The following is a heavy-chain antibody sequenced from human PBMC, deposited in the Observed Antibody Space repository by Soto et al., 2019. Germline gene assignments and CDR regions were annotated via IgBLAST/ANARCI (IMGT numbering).Heavy chain of an antibody. D-gene: IGHD3-22*01. Sequence: PGGSLRLSCAASGFTFSSYWMSWVRQAPGKGLEWVSYISSSSSTIYYADSVKGRFTISRDNAKNSLYLQMNSLRDEDTAVYYCARDQYYYDSSGYWEDDYWGQGTLVTVSS. CDR2: ISSSSSTI. CDR3: ARDQYYYDSSGYWEDDY. V-gene: IGHV3-48*02. CDR1: GFTFSSYW. J-gene: IGHJ4*02.